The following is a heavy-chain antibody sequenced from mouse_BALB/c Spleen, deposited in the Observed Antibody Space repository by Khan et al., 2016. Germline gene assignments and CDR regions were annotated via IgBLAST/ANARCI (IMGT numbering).Heavy chain of an antibody. CDR3: MRYGNYWYFDV. D-gene: IGHD2-1*01. J-gene: IGHJ1*01. Sequence: EVQLLETRGGLVQPGGSRGLSCEGSGFTFSGFWMSWVRQTPGKTLEWIGDINSDGSAINYAPSIKDRFTIFRDNDKSTLYLQMSNVRSEDTATYFCMRYGNYWYFDVWGAGTTVTVSS. CDR1: GFTFSGFW. CDR2: INSDGSAI. V-gene: IGHV11-2*02.